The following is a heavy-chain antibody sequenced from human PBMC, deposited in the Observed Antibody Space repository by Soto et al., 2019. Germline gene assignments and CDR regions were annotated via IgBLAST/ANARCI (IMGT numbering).Heavy chain of an antibody. V-gene: IGHV1-2*04. CDR3: ARNQAPYDSSGWSLYGMDV. J-gene: IGHJ6*02. CDR2: INPNSGGT. Sequence: GASVKVSCKASGYTFTGYYMHWVRQAPGQGLEWMGWINPNSGGTNYAQKFQGWVTMTRDTSISTAYMELSRLRSDDTAVYYCARNQAPYDSSGWSLYGMDVWGQGTTVTVSS. CDR1: GYTFTGYY. D-gene: IGHD3-22*01.